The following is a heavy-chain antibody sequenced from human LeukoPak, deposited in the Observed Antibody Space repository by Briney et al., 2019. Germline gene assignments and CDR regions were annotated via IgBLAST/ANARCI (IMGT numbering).Heavy chain of an antibody. Sequence: QAGGSLRLSCAASGFTFSTYNMSWVRQAPGKGLEWVSVIYSGGSTYFAGSVKGRFTISRDNSKNTLYLQMNSLRAEDTAVYYCARAAAGFDYWGQGTLVTVSS. J-gene: IGHJ4*02. CDR3: ARAAAGFDY. V-gene: IGHV3-53*01. D-gene: IGHD6-13*01. CDR2: IYSGGST. CDR1: GFTFSTYN.